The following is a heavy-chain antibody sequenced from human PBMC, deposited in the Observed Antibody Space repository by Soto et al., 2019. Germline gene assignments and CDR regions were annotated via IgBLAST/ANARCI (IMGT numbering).Heavy chain of an antibody. CDR2: IGGGGVPT. CDR3: ARLIGNSWLDY. Sequence: GGSLRLSCAASGFTFSNYAMSWVRQAPGKGLEWVSAIGGGGVPTYHAVSVKSRISINPDTSKNQFSLQLNSLTPEDTAVYYCARLIGNSWLDYWGQGTLVTVSS. D-gene: IGHD2-15*01. CDR1: GFTFSNYA. V-gene: IGHV3-23*01. J-gene: IGHJ4*02.